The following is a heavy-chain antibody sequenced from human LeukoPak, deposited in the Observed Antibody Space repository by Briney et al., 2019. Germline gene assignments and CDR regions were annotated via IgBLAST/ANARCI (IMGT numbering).Heavy chain of an antibody. Sequence: GGSLRLSCAAAGFILSDDYISWVRQTPGKGLEWVSVIYSGGATFYADSVKGRFTISRDNSKNTVHLQMNSLRAEDTAVYYCASGGKYCTGGACYGDWGQGTLVTVSS. CDR1: GFILSDDY. D-gene: IGHD2-8*02. V-gene: IGHV3-53*01. CDR3: ASGGKYCTGGACYGD. J-gene: IGHJ4*02. CDR2: IYSGGAT.